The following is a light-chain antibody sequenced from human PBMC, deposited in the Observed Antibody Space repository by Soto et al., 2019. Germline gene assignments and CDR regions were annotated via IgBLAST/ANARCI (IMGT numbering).Light chain of an antibody. CDR1: SSDVGAYNH. V-gene: IGLV2-14*01. CDR2: EVS. J-gene: IGLJ1*01. CDR3: CSYTTSTNIV. Sequence: QSVLTHPASVSWSPGHSITISCTGTSSDVGAYNHVSWYQQHPGKAPQLIIYEVSKRPSGLSNRFSASKSGNTASLTISGLQAEEEADYYCCSYTTSTNIVFGTGTKVTVL.